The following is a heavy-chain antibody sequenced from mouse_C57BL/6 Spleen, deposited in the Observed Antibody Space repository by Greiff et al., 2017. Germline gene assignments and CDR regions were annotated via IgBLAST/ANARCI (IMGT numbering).Heavy chain of an antibody. J-gene: IGHJ4*01. D-gene: IGHD2-1*01. CDR1: GYTFTDYN. Sequence: EVQLQQSGPELVKPGASVKMSCKASGYTFTDYNMHWVKQSHGKSLAWIGYINPNNGGTSYNQKFKGKATLTVNKASRTAYMELRSLTSEDSAVYYCARDLYPYAMDYWGQGTSVTVSS. CDR2: INPNNGGT. CDR3: ARDLYPYAMDY. V-gene: IGHV1-22*01.